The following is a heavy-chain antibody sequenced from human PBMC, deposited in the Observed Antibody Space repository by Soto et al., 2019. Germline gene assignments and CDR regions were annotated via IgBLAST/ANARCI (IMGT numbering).Heavy chain of an antibody. D-gene: IGHD4-4*01. V-gene: IGHV5-51*01. CDR2: IYPGDSDT. J-gene: IGHJ3*02. CDR3: ARSMTTVTTDGAFDI. Sequence: GESLKISCKGSGYTFTTYWIGWVRQMPGKGLEWMGIIYPGDSDTRYSPSFQGQVTISADKSINTAYLQWSSLKASDTAMYYCARSMTTVTTDGAFDIWGQGTMVTVSS. CDR1: GYTFTTYW.